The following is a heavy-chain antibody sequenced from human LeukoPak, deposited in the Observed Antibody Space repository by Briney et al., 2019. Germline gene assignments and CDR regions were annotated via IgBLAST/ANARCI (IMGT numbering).Heavy chain of an antibody. CDR1: GYTFTGYY. Sequence: ASVKVSCKASGYTFTGYYMHWVRQAPGQGLEWMGWINPNSGGTNYAQKFQGRVTMTRDTSISTAYMELSRLRSDDTAVYYCAREWELATTGNYYYYYGMGVWGQGTTVTVSS. CDR2: INPNSGGT. V-gene: IGHV1-2*02. CDR3: AREWELATTGNYYYYYGMGV. J-gene: IGHJ6*02. D-gene: IGHD1-26*01.